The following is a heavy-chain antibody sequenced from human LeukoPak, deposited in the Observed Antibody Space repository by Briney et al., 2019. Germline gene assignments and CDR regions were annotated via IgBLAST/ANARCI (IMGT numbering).Heavy chain of an antibody. CDR2: ISAYNGNT. J-gene: IGHJ4*02. CDR1: GYTFTSYD. CDR3: ARVRNSGFRYVDS. D-gene: IGHD5-12*01. V-gene: IGHV1-18*01. Sequence: GASVKVSCKASGYTFTSYDINWVRQATGQGLEWVGWISAYNGNTNYAQKLQGRVTMTTDTSTSTAYMDLRSLRSDDTAVYYCARVRNSGFRYVDSWGQGTLVTVSS.